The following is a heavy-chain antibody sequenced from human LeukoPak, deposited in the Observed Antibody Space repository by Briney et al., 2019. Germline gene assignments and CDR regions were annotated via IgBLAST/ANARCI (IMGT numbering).Heavy chain of an antibody. Sequence: GGSLRLSCAASGFTFSSYWMSWVRQAPGKGLEWVANIKQDGSEKYYVDSVKGRFTISRDNAKNSLYLQMNSLRAEDTAVYYCARSISYYDFWSGYSHTNWFDPWGQGTLVTVSS. CDR2: IKQDGSEK. J-gene: IGHJ5*02. CDR1: GFTFSSYW. V-gene: IGHV3-7*01. D-gene: IGHD3-3*01. CDR3: ARSISYYDFWSGYSHTNWFDP.